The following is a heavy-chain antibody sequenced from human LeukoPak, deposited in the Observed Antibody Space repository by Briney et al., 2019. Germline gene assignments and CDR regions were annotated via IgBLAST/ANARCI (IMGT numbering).Heavy chain of an antibody. Sequence: ASVKVSCKASGYTFTGYYIHWVRQAPGQGLEWMGWIKPNSGDTNYAQKFQGRVTMTRDTSISTVYMELSRLRSDDTAVYYCASGRTIFYYYMDVWGKGTTVTVSS. CDR1: GYTFTGYY. D-gene: IGHD3-3*02. CDR2: IKPNSGDT. V-gene: IGHV1-2*02. CDR3: ASGRTIFYYYMDV. J-gene: IGHJ6*03.